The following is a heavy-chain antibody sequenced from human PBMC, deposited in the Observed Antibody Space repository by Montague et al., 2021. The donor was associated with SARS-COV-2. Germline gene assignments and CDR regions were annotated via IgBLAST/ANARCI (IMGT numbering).Heavy chain of an antibody. Sequence: SGSTYYNPSLKSRVAMSVDTSRNQFFLNLSSVTAADTAVYYFARGVPWGYCTGGSCKEGAFDIWGQGTMVTVSS. CDR3: ARGVPWGYCTGGSCKEGAFDI. J-gene: IGHJ3*02. V-gene: IGHV4-30-4*01. CDR2: SGST. D-gene: IGHD2-15*01.